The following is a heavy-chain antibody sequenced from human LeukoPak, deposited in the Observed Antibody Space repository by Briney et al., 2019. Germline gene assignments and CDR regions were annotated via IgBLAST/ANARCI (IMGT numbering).Heavy chain of an antibody. CDR1: GFTFSDYY. J-gene: IGHJ6*03. Sequence: GSLRLSCAASGFTFSDYYMSWIRQPPGKGLEWVGSIYYSGSTYYNPSLKSRVTISVDTSKNQFSLKLSSVTAADTAVYYCARERRPARQNYYYYMDVWGKGTTVTVSS. V-gene: IGHV4-38-2*02. CDR2: IYYSGST. D-gene: IGHD6-6*01. CDR3: ARERRPARQNYYYYMDV.